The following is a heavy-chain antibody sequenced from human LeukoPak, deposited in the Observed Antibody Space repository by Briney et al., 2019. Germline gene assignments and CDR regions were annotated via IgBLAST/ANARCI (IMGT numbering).Heavy chain of an antibody. V-gene: IGHV3-53*01. Sequence: GGSLRLSCAASGFTVSSNYMSWVRQAPGKGLEWVSVMYSGGKTYYADSVKGRFTISRDNSKNTLHLQMNSLRAEDTAVYYYVREGYNNTWYRSWGQGTLVTVSS. CDR1: GFTVSSNY. CDR3: VREGYNNTWYRS. CDR2: MYSGGKT. J-gene: IGHJ5*02. D-gene: IGHD6-13*01.